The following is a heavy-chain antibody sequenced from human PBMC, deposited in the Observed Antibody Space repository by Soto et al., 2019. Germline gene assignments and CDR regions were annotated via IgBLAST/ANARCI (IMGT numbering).Heavy chain of an antibody. CDR3: ARKGGMNWLLPQKTGDY. CDR1: GGSISSSSYY. CDR2: IYYSGST. Sequence: SETLSLTCTVSGGSISSSSYYWGWIRQPPGKGLEWIGSIYYSGSTYYNPSLKSRVTISVDTSKNQFSLKLSSVTAADTAVYYCARKGGMNWLLPQKTGDYWGQGTLVTVSS. V-gene: IGHV4-39*01. D-gene: IGHD3-9*01. J-gene: IGHJ4*02.